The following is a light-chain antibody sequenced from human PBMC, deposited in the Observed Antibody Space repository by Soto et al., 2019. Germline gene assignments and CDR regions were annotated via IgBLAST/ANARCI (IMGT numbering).Light chain of an antibody. V-gene: IGLV2-14*03. J-gene: IGLJ2*01. CDR2: DVS. Sequence: QSALTQPASVSGSLGQSITISCTGTSIDVGGYNYVSWYQQHPGQAPKLLIYDVSHRPSGISYRFSGSKSGNTASLTISGPQAEDEADYYCSSYTGSAALVIFGGGTQLTVL. CDR3: SSYTGSAALVI. CDR1: SIDVGGYNY.